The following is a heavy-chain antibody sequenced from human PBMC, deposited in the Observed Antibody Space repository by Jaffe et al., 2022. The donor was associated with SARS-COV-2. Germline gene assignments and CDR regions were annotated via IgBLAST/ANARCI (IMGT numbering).Heavy chain of an antibody. CDR3: AKDWGRDLEGLGIYYYYGMDV. CDR2: ISWNSGSI. Sequence: EVQLVESGGGLVQPGRSLRLSCAASGFTFDDYAMHWVRQAPGKGLEWVSGISWNSGSIGYADSVKGRFTISRDNAKNSLYLQMNSLRAEDTALYYCAKDWGRDLEGLGIYYYYGMDVWGQGTTVTVSS. V-gene: IGHV3-9*01. J-gene: IGHJ6*02. CDR1: GFTFDDYA. D-gene: IGHD3-16*01.